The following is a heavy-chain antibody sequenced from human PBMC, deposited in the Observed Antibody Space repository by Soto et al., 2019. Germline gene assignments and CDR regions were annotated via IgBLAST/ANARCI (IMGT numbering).Heavy chain of an antibody. CDR2: INHSGST. V-gene: IGHV4-34*01. CDR1: GGSFSGYY. J-gene: IGHJ4*02. Sequence: PSETLSLTCAVYGGSFSGYYWSWIRQPPGKGLEWIGEINHSGSTNYNPSLKSRVTISVDTSKNQFSLKLSSVTAADTAVYYCARIDFDWYLGYFDYWGQGTLVTVSS. CDR3: ARIDFDWYLGYFDY. D-gene: IGHD3-9*01.